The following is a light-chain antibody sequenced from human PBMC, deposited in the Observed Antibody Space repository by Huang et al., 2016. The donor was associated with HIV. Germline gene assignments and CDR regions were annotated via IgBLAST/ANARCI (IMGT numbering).Light chain of an antibody. CDR1: QSVATN. J-gene: IGKJ1*01. CDR2: GAS. V-gene: IGKV3-15*01. Sequence: EIIMTQSPATLSLSPGEGASLSCRANQSVATNLAWYLHRPGQSPRILIFGASTRASGLPGRFSGSGSGTHFTLTISGLQPEDFATYFCLQNNVYPWTFGQGTKVEI. CDR3: LQNNVYPWT.